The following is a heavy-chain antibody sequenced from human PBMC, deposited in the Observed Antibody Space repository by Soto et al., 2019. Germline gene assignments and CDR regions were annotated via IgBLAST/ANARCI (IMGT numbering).Heavy chain of an antibody. J-gene: IGHJ3*02. CDR3: ASADYYDSSGYYLLGAFDI. CDR2: IYYSGST. V-gene: IGHV4-59*08. D-gene: IGHD3-22*01. Sequence: SETLSLTWTVSGGSIISCDWSWILQPPWKGLEWIGYIYYSGSTNYNPSLKSRVTISVDTSKNQFSLKLSSVTAADTAVYYCASADYYDSSGYYLLGAFDIWGQGTMVTVS. CDR1: GGSIISCD.